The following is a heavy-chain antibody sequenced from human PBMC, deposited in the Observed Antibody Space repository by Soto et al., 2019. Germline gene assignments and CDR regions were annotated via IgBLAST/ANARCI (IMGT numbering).Heavy chain of an antibody. V-gene: IGHV4-39*01. CDR3: ARSMTTVVTLDY. D-gene: IGHD4-17*01. CDR2: IYYSGST. Sequence: QLELQESGPGLVKPSETLSLTCTVSGGSISSSSYYWGWIRQPPGKGLEWIGSIYYSGSTYHNPSLKSLVTISVETSKHQFSLKLSSVTAADTAVYYCARSMTTVVTLDYWGQGTLVTVSS. J-gene: IGHJ4*02. CDR1: GGSISSSSYY.